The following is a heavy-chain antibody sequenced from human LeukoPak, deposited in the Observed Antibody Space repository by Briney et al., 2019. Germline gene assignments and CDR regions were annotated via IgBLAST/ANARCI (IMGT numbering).Heavy chain of an antibody. J-gene: IGHJ4*02. CDR2: ISASGDNT. Sequence: PGGTLRLSCAASGFTFSSSGMSWVRQAPGKGLEWVSTISASGDNTYYADSVKGRFTISRDNAKNSLYLQMNSLRAEDTAVYYCARDYRVFDYWGQGTLVTVSS. CDR1: GFTFSSSG. D-gene: IGHD1-26*01. V-gene: IGHV3-21*01. CDR3: ARDYRVFDY.